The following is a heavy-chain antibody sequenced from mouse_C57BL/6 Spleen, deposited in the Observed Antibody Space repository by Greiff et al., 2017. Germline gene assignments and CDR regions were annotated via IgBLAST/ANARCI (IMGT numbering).Heavy chain of an antibody. Sequence: QVQLKQPGAELVMPGASVKLSCKASGYTFTSYWMHWVKQRPGQGLEWIGEIDPSDSYTNYNQKFKGKSTLTVDKSSSTAYMQLSSLTSEDSAVYYCARKDDYGAMDYWGQGTSVTVSS. CDR1: GYTFTSYW. CDR2: IDPSDSYT. J-gene: IGHJ4*01. V-gene: IGHV1-69*01. D-gene: IGHD2-4*01. CDR3: ARKDDYGAMDY.